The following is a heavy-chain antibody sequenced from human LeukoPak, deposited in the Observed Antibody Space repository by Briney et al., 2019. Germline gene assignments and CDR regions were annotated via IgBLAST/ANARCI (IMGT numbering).Heavy chain of an antibody. D-gene: IGHD3-3*01. J-gene: IGHJ5*02. CDR3: ARHQLPEWFFPGGYNWFDP. CDR1: GGSISSSSYY. CDR2: IYYSGST. Sequence: PSETLSLTCTVSGGSISSSSYYWGWIRQPPGKGLAWIGSIYYSGSTYYNPSLKSRVTISVDTSKNQFSLKLSSVTAADTAVYYCARHQLPEWFFPGGYNWFDPWGQGTLVTVSS. V-gene: IGHV4-39*01.